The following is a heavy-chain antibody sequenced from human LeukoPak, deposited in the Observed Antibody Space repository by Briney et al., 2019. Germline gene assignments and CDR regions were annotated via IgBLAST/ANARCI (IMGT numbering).Heavy chain of an antibody. CDR3: ARIPWGYSYGPGDY. CDR1: GGTFSSYA. J-gene: IGHJ4*02. V-gene: IGHV1-69*05. CDR2: IIPIFGTA. D-gene: IGHD5-18*01. Sequence: SVKVSCKASGGTFSSYAISWVRQAPGQGLEWMGGIIPIFGTANYAQKFQGRVTITTDESTSTAYMELSSLRPENTAVYYCARIPWGYSYGPGDYWGQGTLVTVSS.